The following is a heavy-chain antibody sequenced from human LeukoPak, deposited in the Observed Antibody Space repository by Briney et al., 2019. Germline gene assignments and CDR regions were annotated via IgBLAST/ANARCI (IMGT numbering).Heavy chain of an antibody. D-gene: IGHD2-8*01. Sequence: GGSLRLSCAASGFTVSSNYMAWVRQAPGKGLEWVAFVYSGGSTYYADSTQGRFTISSDGSKNTVFLQINSLRVEDTAVYYCARGALSPRFFDLWGQGTLVTVSS. CDR2: VYSGGST. CDR1: GFTVSSNY. CDR3: ARGALSPRFFDL. J-gene: IGHJ4*02. V-gene: IGHV3-53*01.